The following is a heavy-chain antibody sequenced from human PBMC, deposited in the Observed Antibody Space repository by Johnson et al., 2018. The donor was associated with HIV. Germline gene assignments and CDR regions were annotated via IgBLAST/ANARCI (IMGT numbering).Heavy chain of an antibody. CDR2: ISWNSGSI. V-gene: IGHV3-9*01. CDR1: GFTFDDYA. Sequence: VQLVESGGGLVKPGGSLRLSCAASGFTFDDYAMHWVRQAPGQGLEWVSGISWNSGSIGYADSVKGRFTISSDYAKNSLYLRMNSLRAEDTALYYCAREREDYGDNHDAFDIWGQGTMVTVSS. J-gene: IGHJ3*02. CDR3: AREREDYGDNHDAFDI. D-gene: IGHD4-17*01.